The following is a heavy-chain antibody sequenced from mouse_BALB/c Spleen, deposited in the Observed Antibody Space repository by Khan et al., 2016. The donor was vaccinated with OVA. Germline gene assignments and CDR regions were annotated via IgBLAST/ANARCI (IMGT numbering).Heavy chain of an antibody. D-gene: IGHD2-1*01. CDR3: DRCEGKNYCDMDV. V-gene: IGHV2-9*02. Sequence: QVQLKESGPGLVAPSQSLSITCTVSGFSLTSNGVHWVRQPPGKGLEWLGVIWAGGSTIYYSALMSRVSISKDNSNSHTFLKMNSLLRDDTATYYCDRCEGKNYCDMDVWGEGTTVTVSS. CDR2: IWAGGST. J-gene: IGHJ1*01. CDR1: GFSLTSNG.